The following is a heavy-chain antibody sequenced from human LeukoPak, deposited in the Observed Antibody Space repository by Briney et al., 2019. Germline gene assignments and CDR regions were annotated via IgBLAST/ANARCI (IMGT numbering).Heavy chain of an antibody. J-gene: IGHJ3*01. Sequence: SETLSLTCTVSGASISSARYYWGWIRQPPGKGLEWIGTIYYSRTTFYNPSLTSRVSISVDTSKNQFSLQLNSVTPEDTAVYFCAREIEHAFDFWGQGTMVTVSS. V-gene: IGHV4-39*02. CDR2: IYYSRTT. CDR1: GASISSARYY. CDR3: AREIEHAFDF.